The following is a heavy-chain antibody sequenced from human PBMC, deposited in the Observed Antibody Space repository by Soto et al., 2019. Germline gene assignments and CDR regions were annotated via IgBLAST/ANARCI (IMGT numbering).Heavy chain of an antibody. CDR2: ISYDGSNK. J-gene: IGHJ4*02. V-gene: IGHV3-30-3*01. CDR3: ARDLGLRFDY. Sequence: LRLSCAASGFTFSSYAMHWVRQAPGKGLEWVAVISYDGSNKYYADSVKGRFTISRDNSKNTLYLQMNSLRAEDTAVYYCARDLGLRFDYWGQGTLVTVSS. CDR1: GFTFSSYA. D-gene: IGHD2-21*02.